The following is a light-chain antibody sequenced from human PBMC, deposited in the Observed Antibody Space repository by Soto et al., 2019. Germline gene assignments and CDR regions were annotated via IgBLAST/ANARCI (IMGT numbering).Light chain of an antibody. V-gene: IGKV1-5*01. CDR2: DVS. Sequence: DIQMTQSPSTLSASVGDRVTITCRASQSFSSELAWYQQKPGKAPTLLIFDVSNLQSGIPSRFSGSGSGTEFTLSISSLQPDDFGTYYCQQKRAFGQGTQVDIK. J-gene: IGKJ1*01. CDR1: QSFSSE. CDR3: QQKRA.